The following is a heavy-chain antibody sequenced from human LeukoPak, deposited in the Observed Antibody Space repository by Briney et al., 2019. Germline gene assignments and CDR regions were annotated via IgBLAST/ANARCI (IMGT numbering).Heavy chain of an antibody. V-gene: IGHV1-69*04. CDR3: ARGSVEMATIYYFDY. J-gene: IGHJ4*02. CDR1: VGTFSGYA. Sequence: SVKVSCKASVGTFSGYAISWVRQAPGQGLEWMGRIIPSLGIANYAQKFQGRVTITADKSTSTAYMELSSLRSEDTAVYYCARGSVEMATIYYFDYWGQGTLVTVSS. D-gene: IGHD5-24*01. CDR2: IIPSLGIA.